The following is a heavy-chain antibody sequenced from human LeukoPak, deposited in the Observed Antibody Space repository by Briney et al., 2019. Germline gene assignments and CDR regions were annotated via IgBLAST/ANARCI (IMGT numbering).Heavy chain of an antibody. D-gene: IGHD1-1*01. CDR2: IDPSGSA. J-gene: IGHJ4*02. CDR1: GGSISPYY. Sequence: SETLSLTCVVSGGSISPYYWSWIRQSPGKGLEWIGYIDPSGSASYNPSLKSRVTIFVDTSKNQFSLKLTSVTAADTAVYYCARDPAWKYFDYWGQGTLVTVSS. CDR3: ARDPAWKYFDY. V-gene: IGHV4-4*08.